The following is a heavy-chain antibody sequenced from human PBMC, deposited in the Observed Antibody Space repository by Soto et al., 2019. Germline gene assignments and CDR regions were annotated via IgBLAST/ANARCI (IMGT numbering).Heavy chain of an antibody. CDR2: VYWDGDK. CDR1: GFSLNTGGLG. V-gene: IGHV2-5*02. Sequence: SGPTLVNPTQTLTLTCSFSGFSLNTGGLGVGWIRQPPGKALEWLALVYWDGDKRYSPSLQSRLSITKDTSNNQVVLTMTNMDPGDTATYSCLHIRCGGDCLRSSSSHYYYGMDVWGQGNTVTGS. J-gene: IGHJ6*02. CDR3: LHIRCGGDCLRSSSSHYYYGMDV. D-gene: IGHD2-21*02.